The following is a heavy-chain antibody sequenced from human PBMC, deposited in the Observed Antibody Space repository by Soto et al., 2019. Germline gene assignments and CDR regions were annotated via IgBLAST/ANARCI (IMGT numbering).Heavy chain of an antibody. V-gene: IGHV4-30-4*01. J-gene: IGHJ4*02. D-gene: IGHD5-18*01. CDR2: ISGSGST. CDR1: GGAVSSGYNY. CDR3: ATESGSTYGYFDS. Sequence: PSETLSLTCTVSGGAVSSGYNYWSWIRQSPGKGLEWIGYISGSGSTGYNPSLKNRLTMSVDRSKNQFTLRLTSVTAADTAVYFCATESGSTYGYFDSWGQGTQVTVSS.